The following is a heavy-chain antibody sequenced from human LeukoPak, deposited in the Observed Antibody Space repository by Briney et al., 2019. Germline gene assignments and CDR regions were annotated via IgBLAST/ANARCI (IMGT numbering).Heavy chain of an antibody. V-gene: IGHV1-2*02. CDR2: INPNSGGT. Sequence: ASVKVSCKASAYSFTRYGVSWVRQAPGQGLEWMGWINPNSGGTNYAQKFQGRVTMTRDTSISTAYMELSRLRSDDTAVYYCARVSTMVRGDLASWGQGTLVTVSS. CDR3: ARVSTMVRGDLAS. D-gene: IGHD3-10*01. CDR1: AYSFTRYG. J-gene: IGHJ5*02.